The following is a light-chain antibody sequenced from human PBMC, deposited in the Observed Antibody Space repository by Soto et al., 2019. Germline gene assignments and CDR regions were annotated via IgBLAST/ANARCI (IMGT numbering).Light chain of an antibody. J-gene: IGKJ1*01. CDR3: MQGTHWPKT. Sequence: DVVLTQSPLSLPVTLGQPASISCRSPQSLVYIEGNTYLSWFHQRPGQSPRRLIYEVSNRDSGVPDRFSGSGSGTDFTLRISRVEPEDVGVYFCMQGTHWPKTFGQGTKVEIK. CDR1: QSLVYIEGNTY. CDR2: EVS. V-gene: IGKV2-30*01.